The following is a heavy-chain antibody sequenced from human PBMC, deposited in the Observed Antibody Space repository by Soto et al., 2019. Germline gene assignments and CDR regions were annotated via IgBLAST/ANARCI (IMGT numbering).Heavy chain of an antibody. CDR2: INTDGSST. V-gene: IGHV3-74*01. J-gene: IGHJ4*02. CDR1: GFTFSNYW. D-gene: IGHD3-10*01. Sequence: GGSLRLSYAASGFTFSNYWMHWVRQAPGKGLVWVSRINTDGSSTNYADSVTGRFTISRDNAKNTLYLQMNSLRAEDTAVYYCFGEYYWGQGAVVTVSS. CDR3: FGEYY.